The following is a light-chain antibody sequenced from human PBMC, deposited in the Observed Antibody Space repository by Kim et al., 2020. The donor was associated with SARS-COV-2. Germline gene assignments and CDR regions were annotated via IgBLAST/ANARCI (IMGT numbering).Light chain of an antibody. V-gene: IGKV4-1*01. CDR3: QQYYSTPPT. CDR2: WAS. J-gene: IGKJ1*01. Sequence: TTNYKSSQNYLYSSNNKNYLAWFQQKPGQPPKLLIYWASTRESGVPDRFSGSGSGTDFTLTIISLQAEDVAVYYCQQYYSTPPTFGQGTKVDIK. CDR1: QNYLYSSNNKNY.